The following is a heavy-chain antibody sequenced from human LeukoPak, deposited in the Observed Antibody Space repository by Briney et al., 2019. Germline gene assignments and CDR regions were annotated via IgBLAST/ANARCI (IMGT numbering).Heavy chain of an antibody. CDR1: GFTFSSYG. J-gene: IGHJ5*02. D-gene: IGHD2-2*01. CDR2: IKSKPDGGTT. CDR3: TTDSFTVIVPAAKGP. V-gene: IGHV3-15*01. Sequence: GGSLRLSCAASGFTFSSYGMHWVRQAPGKGLEWVGRIKSKPDGGTTDYAAPVKGRFTISRDDSKNTLYLQMNSLKTEDTAVYYCTTDSFTVIVPAAKGPWGQGTLVTVSS.